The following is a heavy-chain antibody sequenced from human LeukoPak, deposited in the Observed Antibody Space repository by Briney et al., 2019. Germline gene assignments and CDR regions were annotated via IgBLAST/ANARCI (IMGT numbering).Heavy chain of an antibody. CDR3: ATTRPYGTTWAGAFED. Sequence: GGSLRLSCAASGFIPTSHGMSWVRQAPGRGLEWVSTVSSRMGTFYTDSVKGRFITSRDTSKNTLLLQMNSLRAEDTAVYYCATTRPYGTTWAGAFEDWGQGTPVTVSS. D-gene: IGHD6-19*01. V-gene: IGHV3-23*01. CDR1: GFIPTSHG. CDR2: VSSRMGT. J-gene: IGHJ4*02.